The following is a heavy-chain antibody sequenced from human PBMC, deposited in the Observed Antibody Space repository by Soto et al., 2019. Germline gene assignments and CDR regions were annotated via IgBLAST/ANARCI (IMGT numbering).Heavy chain of an antibody. J-gene: IGHJ4*02. Sequence: EVQLVESGGGLVKPGGSLRLSCAASGFTFSSYSMNWVRQAPGKGLEWVSSISSSSSYIYYADSVKGRFTISRDNAKNSLYLQMNSLRAEHTAVSYCARGSQWLAKYYFDYWGQGTLVTVSS. CDR2: ISSSSSYI. D-gene: IGHD6-19*01. V-gene: IGHV3-21*01. CDR3: ARGSQWLAKYYFDY. CDR1: GFTFSSYS.